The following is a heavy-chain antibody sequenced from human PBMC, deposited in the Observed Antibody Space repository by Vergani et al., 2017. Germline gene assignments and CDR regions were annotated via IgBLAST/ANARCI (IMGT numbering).Heavy chain of an antibody. CDR2: INHSGST. V-gene: IGHV4-34*01. Sequence: QVQLQQWGAGLLKPSETLSLTCAVYGGSFSGYYWRWIRQPPGKGLEWIGEINHSGSTNYNPSLKSRVTISVDTSKNQFSLKLSSVTAADTAVYYCARSLNYYGSGRGWFDPWGQGTLVTVSS. J-gene: IGHJ5*02. CDR3: ARSLNYYGSGRGWFDP. D-gene: IGHD3-10*01. CDR1: GGSFSGYY.